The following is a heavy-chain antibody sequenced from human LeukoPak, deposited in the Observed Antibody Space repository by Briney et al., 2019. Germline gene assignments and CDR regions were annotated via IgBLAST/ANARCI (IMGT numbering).Heavy chain of an antibody. CDR3: ASKYCTKCPLRY. Sequence: VASVKVSCKASGYTFTSYGISWVRQAPGQGLEWMGWISAYNGNTNYAQKLQGRVTMTTDTSTSTAYMELSSLRSEDTAVYYCASKYCTKCPLRYWGQGTLVTVSS. D-gene: IGHD2-8*01. V-gene: IGHV1-18*01. J-gene: IGHJ4*02. CDR1: GYTFTSYG. CDR2: ISAYNGNT.